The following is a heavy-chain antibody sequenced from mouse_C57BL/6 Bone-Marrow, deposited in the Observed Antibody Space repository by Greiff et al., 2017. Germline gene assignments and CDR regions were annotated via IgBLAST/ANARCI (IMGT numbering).Heavy chain of an antibody. J-gene: IGHJ2*01. D-gene: IGHD2-5*01. CDR3: ARGNYSNYVGFDY. CDR1: GFTFSDYG. CDR2: ISSGSSTI. Sequence: DVKLVESGGGLVKPGGSLKLSCAASGFTFSDYGMHWVRQAPEKGLEWVAYISSGSSTIYYADTVKGRFTISRDNAKNTLFLQMTSLRSEDTAMYYCARGNYSNYVGFDYWCQGTTLTVSS. V-gene: IGHV5-17*01.